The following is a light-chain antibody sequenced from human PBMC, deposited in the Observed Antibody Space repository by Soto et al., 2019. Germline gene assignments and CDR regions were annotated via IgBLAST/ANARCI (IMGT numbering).Light chain of an antibody. CDR3: QQYGSSVT. J-gene: IGKJ1*01. CDR1: QSVSSS. CDR2: DAS. Sequence: EIVLTQFPATLSFSLGDRPTLSLRASQSVSSSLVWYQQKPGQAPRPPIYDASNWATGIPARFSRSGSGTDFTLTISRLEPEDFAVYYCQQYGSSVTFGQGTKGDI. V-gene: IGKV3-11*01.